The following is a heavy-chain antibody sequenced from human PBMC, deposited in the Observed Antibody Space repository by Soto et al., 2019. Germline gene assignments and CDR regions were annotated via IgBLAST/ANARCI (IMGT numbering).Heavy chain of an antibody. CDR2: IDPDGTTT. J-gene: IGHJ1*01. Sequence: GGSLRLSCVTSGFDFSYYWIHWIRQAPGKGLVWVSRIDPDGTTTNYAESVKGRFTVSRDNAKNTAYLQMDSLTADDTALYYCTRGLRPSSAGTGAYWGPGTLVTVSS. CDR1: GFDFSYYW. CDR3: TRGLRPSSAGTGAY. D-gene: IGHD1-1*01. V-gene: IGHV3-74*01.